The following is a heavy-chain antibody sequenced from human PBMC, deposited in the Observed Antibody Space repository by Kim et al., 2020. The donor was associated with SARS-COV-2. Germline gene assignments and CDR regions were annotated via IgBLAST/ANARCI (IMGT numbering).Heavy chain of an antibody. CDR2: ISYDGSNK. J-gene: IGHJ4*02. Sequence: GGSLRLSCAASGFTFSSYGMHWVRQAPGKGLEWVAVISYDGSNKYYADSVKGRFTISRDNSKNTLYLQMNSLRAEDTAVYYCARDWGTSGSYYDYWGQGTLVAVSS. CDR3: ARDWGTSGSYYDY. V-gene: IGHV3-33*05. CDR1: GFTFSSYG. D-gene: IGHD1-26*01.